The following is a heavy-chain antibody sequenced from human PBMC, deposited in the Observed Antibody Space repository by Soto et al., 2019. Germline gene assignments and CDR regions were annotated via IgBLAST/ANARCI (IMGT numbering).Heavy chain of an antibody. J-gene: IGHJ5*02. CDR3: ARLDYYDSSPMGWFDP. D-gene: IGHD3-22*01. V-gene: IGHV4-59*01. CDR2: IYYSGST. Sequence: PSETLSLTCTVSGSSISSYYWSWIRQPPGKGLEWIGYIYYSGSTNYNPSLKSRVTISVDTSKNQFSLKLSSVTAADTAVYYCARLDYYDSSPMGWFDPWGQGTLVTVSS. CDR1: GSSISSYY.